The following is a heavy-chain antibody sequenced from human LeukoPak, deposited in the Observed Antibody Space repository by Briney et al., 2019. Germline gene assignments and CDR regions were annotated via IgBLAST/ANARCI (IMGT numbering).Heavy chain of an antibody. V-gene: IGHV3-23*01. D-gene: IGHD2-2*01. J-gene: IGHJ4*02. Sequence: PGGSLRLSCAASGFTFSSYAMSWVRQAPGKELEWVSAISGSGGSTYYADSVKGRFTISRDNSKNTLYLQMNSLRAEDTAVYYCAKFIVVVPAATFDYWGQGTLVTVSS. CDR1: GFTFSSYA. CDR3: AKFIVVVPAATFDY. CDR2: ISGSGGST.